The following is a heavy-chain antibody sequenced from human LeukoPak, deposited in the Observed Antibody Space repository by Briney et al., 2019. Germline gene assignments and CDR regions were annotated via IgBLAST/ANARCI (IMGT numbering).Heavy chain of an antibody. CDR3: TTAAGNRYYDFWSGYYTPLSDSEK. J-gene: IGHJ4*02. CDR1: GFTFSNAW. D-gene: IGHD3-3*01. CDR2: IKSKTDGGTT. V-gene: IGHV3-15*01. Sequence: MTGGSLRLSCAASGFTFSNAWMSWVRQAPGKGLEWVGRIKSKTDGGTTDYAAPVKGRFTISRDDSKNTLYLQMNSLKTEDTAVYCCTTAAGNRYYDFWSGYYTPLSDSEKWGQGTLVTVSS.